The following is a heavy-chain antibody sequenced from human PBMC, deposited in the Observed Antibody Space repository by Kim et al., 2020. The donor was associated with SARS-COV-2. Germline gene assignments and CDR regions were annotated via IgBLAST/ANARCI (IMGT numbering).Heavy chain of an antibody. CDR2: IYYSGST. CDR3: ARDHREWLQYTANWYFDL. Sequence: SETLSLTCTVSVGSISSYYWSWIRQPPGKGLESIGYIYYSGSTNYNPSLKSRVTISVDTSKNQFSLKLSSVTAADTAVYYCARDHREWLQYTANWYFDL. D-gene: IGHD3-3*01. V-gene: IGHV4-59*01. CDR1: VGSISSYY. J-gene: IGHJ2*01.